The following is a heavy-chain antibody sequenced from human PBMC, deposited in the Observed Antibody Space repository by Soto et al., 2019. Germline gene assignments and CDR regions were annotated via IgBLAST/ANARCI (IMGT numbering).Heavy chain of an antibody. V-gene: IGHV4-30-2*01. D-gene: IGHD3-22*01. CDR1: GDSISSAGYS. CDR3: ARSPSDTRGYNFDY. J-gene: IGHJ4*02. CDR2: IYYSGYT. Sequence: QLQLQESGSGLVKPSQTLSLTCAVSGDSISSAGYSWSWIRRPPGKGLEWIGYIYYSGYTFYTPSLESRVTISVDMSKNQFSLKLSSVTAADTAVYFCARSPSDTRGYNFDYWGQGTLVTVSS.